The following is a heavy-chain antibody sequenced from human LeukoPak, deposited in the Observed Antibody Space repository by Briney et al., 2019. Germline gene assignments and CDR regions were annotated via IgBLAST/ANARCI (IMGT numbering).Heavy chain of an antibody. J-gene: IGHJ4*02. D-gene: IGHD2-8*01. CDR2: ISYDGSNK. Sequence: PGGSLRLSCAASGFTFSSYGMHWVRQAPGKGLEWVAVISYDGSNKYYADSVKGRFTISRDNSKNTLYLQMNSLRAEDTAVYYCAKGSVMSRTDFDYWGQGTLVTVSS. CDR3: AKGSVMSRTDFDY. CDR1: GFTFSSYG. V-gene: IGHV3-30*18.